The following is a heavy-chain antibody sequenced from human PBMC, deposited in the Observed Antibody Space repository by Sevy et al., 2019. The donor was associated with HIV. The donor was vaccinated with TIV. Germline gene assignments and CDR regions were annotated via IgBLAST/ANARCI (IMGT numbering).Heavy chain of an antibody. CDR1: GFIFRDRY. J-gene: IGHJ6*02. D-gene: IGHD6-13*01. V-gene: IGHV3-11*05. Sequence: GGSLRLSCVASGFIFRDRYMSWIRQAPGKGLEWVSFISSRSSEINYAGSVKGRFTVSRDNAKNPLYLQMNSLRAEDTAVYYCAGDFRPVASAGTGALGVWGQGTAVTVSS. CDR2: ISSRSSEI. CDR3: AGDFRPVASAGTGALGV.